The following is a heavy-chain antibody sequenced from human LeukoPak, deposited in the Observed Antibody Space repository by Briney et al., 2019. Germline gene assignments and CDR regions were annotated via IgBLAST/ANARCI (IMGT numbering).Heavy chain of an antibody. CDR2: ISSSGSTI. Sequence: PGGSLRLSCAASGFTFSSYDMHWVRQAPGKGLEWVSYISSSGSTIYYADSVKGRFTISRDNAKTSLYLQMNSLRAEDTAVYYCARDLSGVAGYAYGRGIDYWGQGTLVTVSS. CDR3: ARDLSGVAGYAYGRGIDY. D-gene: IGHD5-18*01. CDR1: GFTFSSYD. V-gene: IGHV3-48*04. J-gene: IGHJ4*02.